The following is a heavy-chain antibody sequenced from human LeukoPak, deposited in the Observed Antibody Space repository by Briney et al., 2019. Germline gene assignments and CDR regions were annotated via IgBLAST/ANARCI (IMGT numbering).Heavy chain of an antibody. Sequence: RGGSLSLSCAASGFTFSSYAMSWVRQAPGKGLEWVAAIGARGLTTHYADSVKGRFTISRDNSKNTLYLQMNSLRAEDTALYYCAKVVGGWSPWDHWGQGTRITGSP. CDR2: IGARGLTT. J-gene: IGHJ4*02. D-gene: IGHD6-19*01. CDR1: GFTFSSYA. V-gene: IGHV3-23*01. CDR3: AKVVGGWSPWDH.